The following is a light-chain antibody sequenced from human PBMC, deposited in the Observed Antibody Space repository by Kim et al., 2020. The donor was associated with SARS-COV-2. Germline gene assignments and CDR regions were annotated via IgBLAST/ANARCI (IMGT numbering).Light chain of an antibody. CDR1: SSDVVSYNY. J-gene: IGLJ1*01. V-gene: IGLV2-14*03. CDR2: AVS. CDR3: SSYTRSSTNYV. Sequence: QSITISCTGTSSDVVSYNYVSWYQQHPGKAPKLMIYAVSNRPSGVSNRFSGSKSGNTASLTISGLQAEDEAYYYCSSYTRSSTNYVFGTGTKVTVL.